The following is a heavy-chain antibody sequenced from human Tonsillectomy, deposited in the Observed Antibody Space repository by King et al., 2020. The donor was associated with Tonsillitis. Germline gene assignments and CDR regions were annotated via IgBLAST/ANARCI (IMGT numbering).Heavy chain of an antibody. CDR1: GFTFSSYS. D-gene: IGHD7-27*01. Sequence: VQLVESGGGLVQPGGSLRLSCAASGFTFSSYSVNWVRQAPGKGREWVAHITRDSGIMTYGDSVKGRFTISRDNAKNSLYLEMNSLRAEDTAVYYCARDENWAFDYWGQGTLVTVSS. CDR3: ARDENWAFDY. J-gene: IGHJ4*02. V-gene: IGHV3-48*01. CDR2: ITRDSGIM.